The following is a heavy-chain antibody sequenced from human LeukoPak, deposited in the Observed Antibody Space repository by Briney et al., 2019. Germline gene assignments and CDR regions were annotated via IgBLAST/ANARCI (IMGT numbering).Heavy chain of an antibody. Sequence: GGSLRLSCAASGFTFSSYGIHWVRQAPGKGLEWVAVISYDGSKKDYGDSVKGRFSISRDDSKNTVYLQMNSLITEDTAVYYCAKDLFLYGSSGYPRIPDYWGQGTLVTVSS. CDR2: ISYDGSKK. CDR3: AKDLFLYGSSGYPRIPDY. D-gene: IGHD3-22*01. J-gene: IGHJ4*02. V-gene: IGHV3-30*18. CDR1: GFTFSSYG.